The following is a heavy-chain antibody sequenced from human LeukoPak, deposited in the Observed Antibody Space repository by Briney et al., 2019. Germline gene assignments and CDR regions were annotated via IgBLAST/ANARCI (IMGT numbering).Heavy chain of an antibody. J-gene: IGHJ3*02. CDR1: GFIFSYYS. Sequence: GGSLRLSCAASGFIFSYYSMNWVRQAPGKGLEWVSSINSNSNYMSYADSVKGRFTISRDNAKNSLYLQMTSLGAGDTAAYYCARSEFEAFDMWGQGTMVTVSS. CDR3: ARSEFEAFDM. D-gene: IGHD3-10*01. V-gene: IGHV3-21*01. CDR2: INSNSNYM.